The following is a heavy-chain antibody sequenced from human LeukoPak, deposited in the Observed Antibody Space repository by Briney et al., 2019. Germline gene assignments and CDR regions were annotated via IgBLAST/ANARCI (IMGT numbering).Heavy chain of an antibody. Sequence: SVKVSCKASGGSFSDYPINWVRQAPGQGLEWLGGIIPKYSASNYAQAFQGRVTITADESTNTVYMEMSGLRPDDTAVYYCVRPDRIFGVPAAFDAGGQGTLVAVS. CDR2: IIPKYSAS. CDR3: VRPDRIFGVPAAFDA. CDR1: GGSFSDYP. V-gene: IGHV1-69*13. J-gene: IGHJ3*01. D-gene: IGHD3-3*02.